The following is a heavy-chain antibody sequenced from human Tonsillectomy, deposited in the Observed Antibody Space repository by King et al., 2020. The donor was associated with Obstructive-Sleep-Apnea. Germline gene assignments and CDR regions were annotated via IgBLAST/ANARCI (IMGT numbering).Heavy chain of an antibody. Sequence: QLVQSGAEVKKPGESLRISCKGSGYSFTSYWISWVRQMPGKGLEWMGRIDPSDSYTNYSPSFQGHVTISADKSISTAYLQWSSLKASDTAMYYCARLEWGGYSSSWPSSPFDYWGQGTLVTVSS. D-gene: IGHD6-13*01. CDR2: IDPSDSYT. V-gene: IGHV5-10-1*03. CDR3: ARLEWGGYSSSWPSSPFDY. J-gene: IGHJ4*02. CDR1: GYSFTSYW.